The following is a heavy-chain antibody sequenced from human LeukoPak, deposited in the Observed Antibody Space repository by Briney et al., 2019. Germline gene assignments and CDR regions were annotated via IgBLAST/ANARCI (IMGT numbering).Heavy chain of an antibody. J-gene: IGHJ5*02. V-gene: IGHV4-31*03. CDR3: ARDNKGAMVRGVSNWFDP. CDR2: IYYSGST. D-gene: IGHD3-10*01. Sequence: PSQTLSLTCTVSGGYISSGGYYWSWIRQPPGKGLEWIGYIYYSGSTYYNPSLKSRVTISVDTSKNQFSLKLSSVTAADTAVYYCARDNKGAMVRGVSNWFDPWGQGTLVTVSS. CDR1: GGYISSGGYY.